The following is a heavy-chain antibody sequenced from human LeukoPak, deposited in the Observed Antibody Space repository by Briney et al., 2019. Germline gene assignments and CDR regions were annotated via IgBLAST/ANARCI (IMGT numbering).Heavy chain of an antibody. CDR2: ISGSGGST. V-gene: IGHV3-23*01. D-gene: IGHD6-13*01. CDR1: GFTFSSYA. J-gene: IGHJ4*02. Sequence: AGGSLRLSCAASGFTFSSYAMSWVRQAPGKGLEWVSVISGSGGSTYYADSVKGRFTISRDNSKNTLYLQMNSLRVEDTAVYYCARYVRGVYLGCFDYWGQGTLVTVSS. CDR3: ARYVRGVYLGCFDY.